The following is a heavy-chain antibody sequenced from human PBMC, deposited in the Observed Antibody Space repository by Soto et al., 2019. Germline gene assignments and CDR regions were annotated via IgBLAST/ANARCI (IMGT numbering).Heavy chain of an antibody. CDR3: ARVGVVVVPAAIPGWFDP. D-gene: IGHD2-2*02. V-gene: IGHV1-18*01. CDR1: GYTFTSYG. CDR2: ISAYNGNT. Sequence: ASVKVSCKASGYTFTSYGISWVRQAPGQGLEWMGWISAYNGNTNYAQKLQGRVTMTTDTSTSTAYMELRSLRSDDTAVYYCARVGVVVVPAAIPGWFDPWGQGTLVTVSS. J-gene: IGHJ5*02.